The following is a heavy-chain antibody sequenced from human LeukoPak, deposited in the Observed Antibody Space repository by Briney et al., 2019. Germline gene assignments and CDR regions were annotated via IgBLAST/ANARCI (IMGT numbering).Heavy chain of an antibody. J-gene: IGHJ4*02. CDR3: VKDGGRD. Sequence: GGSLRLSCAASGFTFSSHWMSWIRQAPGKGLEWVAHTKEDGSEKYYVDSVKGRLTISRDNAKKSLYLQMNSLRTEDTAVYYCVKDGGRDWGQGTLVTVSS. V-gene: IGHV3-7*01. CDR2: TKEDGSEK. CDR1: GFTFSSHW. D-gene: IGHD3-16*01.